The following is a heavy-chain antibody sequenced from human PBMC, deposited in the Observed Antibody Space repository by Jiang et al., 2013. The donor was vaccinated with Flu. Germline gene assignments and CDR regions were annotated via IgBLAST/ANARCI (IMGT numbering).Heavy chain of an antibody. CDR3: ASTPDGNLSWDY. J-gene: IGHJ4*02. CDR2: IYLRNSNT. Sequence: KKPGESLKISCKGSGYSFSNHWIGWVRQMPGKGLEWMGIIYLRNSNTKYSPSFYGQVTISADKSINTAYLQWSGLETSDTAMYYCASTPDGNLSWDYWAQGTLVTVSS. V-gene: IGHV5-51*01. D-gene: IGHD2/OR15-2a*01. CDR1: GYSFSNHW.